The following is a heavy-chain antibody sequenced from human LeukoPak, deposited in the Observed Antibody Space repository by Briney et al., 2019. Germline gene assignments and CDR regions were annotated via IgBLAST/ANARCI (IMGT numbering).Heavy chain of an antibody. CDR2: IYYSGST. CDR1: GGSIRSSNFY. Sequence: SETLSLTCTGSGGSIRSSNFYGSWIRQPPGKGLVWIGYIYYSGSTNYNPSLKSRVTISVDTSKNQFSLKLSSVTAADTAVYYCARGKWPYYYFDYWGQGTLVTVSS. J-gene: IGHJ4*02. CDR3: ARGKWPYYYFDY. D-gene: IGHD5-12*01. V-gene: IGHV4-61*01.